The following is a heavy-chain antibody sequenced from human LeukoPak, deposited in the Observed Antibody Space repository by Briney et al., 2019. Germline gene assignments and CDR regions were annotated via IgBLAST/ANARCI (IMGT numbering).Heavy chain of an antibody. CDR3: ARARDSTSSPFDY. D-gene: IGHD2-2*01. Sequence: GGSLRLSCAASGFTFSSYAMSWVRQAPGKGLEWVSPIGGLGGSTFYAVSVKGRFTISRDNSKNTLYLQMNSLRAEDTAVYYCARARDSTSSPFDYWGQGTLVTVSS. V-gene: IGHV3-23*01. J-gene: IGHJ4*02. CDR2: IGGLGGST. CDR1: GFTFSSYA.